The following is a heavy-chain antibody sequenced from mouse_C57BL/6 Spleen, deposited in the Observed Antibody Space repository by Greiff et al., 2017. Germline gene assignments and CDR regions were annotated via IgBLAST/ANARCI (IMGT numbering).Heavy chain of an antibody. CDR3: ARDWGDAMDY. D-gene: IGHD4-1*01. J-gene: IGHJ4*01. V-gene: IGHV1-76*01. CDR1: GYTFTDYY. CDR2: IYPGSGNT. Sequence: QVQLQQSGAELVRPGASVKLSCKASGYTFTDYYINWVKQRPGQGLEWIARIYPGSGNTYYNEKFKGKATLTAEKSSSTAYMQLSSLTSEDSAVYFCARDWGDAMDYWGQGTSVTVSS.